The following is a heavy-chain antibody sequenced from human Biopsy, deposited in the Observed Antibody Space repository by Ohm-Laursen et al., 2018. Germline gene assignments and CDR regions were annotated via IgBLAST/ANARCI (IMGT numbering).Heavy chain of an antibody. CDR1: GGSLSSYS. CDR2: IYTSGIT. V-gene: IGHV4-4*07. Sequence: SDTLSLTCPVSGGSLSSYSWSWIRQPAGKGLEWIGQIYTSGITNYNPSLKSRVTMSVDTSKNKFSLRVSSVTAADTAVYYCERDRDRRGWFDPWGQGTLVTVSS. D-gene: IGHD1-14*01. CDR3: ERDRDRRGWFDP. J-gene: IGHJ5*02.